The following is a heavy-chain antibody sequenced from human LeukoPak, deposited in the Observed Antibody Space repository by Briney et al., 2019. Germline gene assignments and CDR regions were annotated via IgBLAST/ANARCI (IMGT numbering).Heavy chain of an antibody. CDR2: IYHSGST. J-gene: IGHJ6*03. CDR1: GYSISSGYY. Sequence: SETLSLTCAVSGYSISSGYYWGWIRQPPGKGLEWIGSIYHSGSTYYNPSLKSRVTISVDTSKNQFSLKLSSVTAADTAVYYCARRNYYYYMDVWAKGPRSPSP. CDR3: ARRNYYYYMDV. V-gene: IGHV4-38-2*01.